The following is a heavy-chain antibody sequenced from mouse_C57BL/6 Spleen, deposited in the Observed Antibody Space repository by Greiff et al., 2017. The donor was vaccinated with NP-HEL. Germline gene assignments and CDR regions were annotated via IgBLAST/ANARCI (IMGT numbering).Heavy chain of an antibody. D-gene: IGHD2-10*02. J-gene: IGHJ3*01. CDR1: GYSITSGYY. CDR2: ISYDGSN. Sequence: DVKLQESGPGLVKPSQSLSLTCSVTGYSITSGYYWNWIRQFPGNKLEWMGYISYDGSNNYNPSLKNRISITRDTSKNQFFLKLNSVTTEDTATYYCARDPGYGNYEAWFAYWGQGTLVTVSA. V-gene: IGHV3-6*01. CDR3: ARDPGYGNYEAWFAY.